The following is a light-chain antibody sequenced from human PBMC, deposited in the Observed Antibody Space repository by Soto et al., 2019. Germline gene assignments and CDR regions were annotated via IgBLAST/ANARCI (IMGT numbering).Light chain of an antibody. V-gene: IGKV1-5*01. Sequence: DIQMTQSPSTLSASVGDRVTITCRASQSISSWLAWYQQKPGKAPKVLIYDASGLESGVPSRFSGSGSGTEFTLTISSLQPDDFATDYCQQYNSYSSFTFGQGTKLEIK. CDR1: QSISSW. J-gene: IGKJ2*01. CDR2: DAS. CDR3: QQYNSYSSFT.